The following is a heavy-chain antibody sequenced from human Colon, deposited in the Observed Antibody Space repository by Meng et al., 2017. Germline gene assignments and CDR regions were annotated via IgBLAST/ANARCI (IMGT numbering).Heavy chain of an antibody. J-gene: IGHJ4*02. Sequence: QLQLPESGPGLVKPSQTLSLTCTVSGGSISSRSYYWGWIRQPPGKGLECIGSIYYSGITSYNPSLKSRVNISVDTSKNQFSLKLRNVTAADTAVYYCARDQGGAWAYWGQGTLVTVSS. V-gene: IGHV4-39*07. CDR2: IYYSGIT. CDR1: GGSISSRSYY. CDR3: ARDQGGAWAY. D-gene: IGHD1-26*01.